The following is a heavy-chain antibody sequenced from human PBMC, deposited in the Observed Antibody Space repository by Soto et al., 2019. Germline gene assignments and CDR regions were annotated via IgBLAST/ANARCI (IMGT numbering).Heavy chain of an antibody. D-gene: IGHD3-3*02. CDR2: INPYNGDT. CDR1: GYTFTNFG. CDR3: ARGGICDLAY. J-gene: IGHJ4*02. V-gene: IGHV1-18*01. Sequence: QVHLVQSGVELKKPGASVKVSCQASGYTFTNFGISWVRQAPGQGLEWMGWINPYNGDTNYAQKVQGRVTMTTDTSTSSAYKEGRSLRSDDTAVYYCARGGICDLAYWGRGTLVAVSS.